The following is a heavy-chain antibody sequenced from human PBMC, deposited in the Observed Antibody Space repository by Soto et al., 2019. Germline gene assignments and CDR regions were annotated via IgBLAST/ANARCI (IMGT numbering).Heavy chain of an antibody. V-gene: IGHV4-34*02. CDR1: GGSFSDYY. J-gene: IGHJ4*02. CDR2: VNHRGST. CDR3: ARGISMQVVVQRDAPDKYYFDS. D-gene: IGHD2-15*01. Sequence: QVQLQQWGAGLLKPSETLSLTCAVYGGSFSDYYWSWIRQPPGKGLEWIGEVNHRGSTNYNPSLKGLVTISADTSKNQFSLKQRSVTAADTAVYYCARGISMQVVVQRDAPDKYYFDSWGRGTLVTVSS.